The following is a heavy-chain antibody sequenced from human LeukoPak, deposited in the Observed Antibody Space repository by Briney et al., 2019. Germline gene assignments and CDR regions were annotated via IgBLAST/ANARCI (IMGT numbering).Heavy chain of an antibody. CDR1: GFIFSNDA. J-gene: IGHJ4*02. D-gene: IGHD3-10*01. CDR3: ARDSVSGAFDY. V-gene: IGHV3-23*01. CDR2: VSGSGTGT. Sequence: GGSLRLSCPDSGFIFSNDAMSWVRQAPGKGLEWVSSVSGSGTGTYYADSVKGRFTTSRDNSKNTLFLQMNSLRAEDTAVYHCARDSVSGAFDYWGQGTLVTVSS.